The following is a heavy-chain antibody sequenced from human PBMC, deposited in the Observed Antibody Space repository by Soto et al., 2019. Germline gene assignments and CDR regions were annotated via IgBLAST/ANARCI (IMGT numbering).Heavy chain of an antibody. V-gene: IGHV5-10-1*04. CDR3: ARLGFNYDFLSGYYNVHHYYGIDV. CDR2: IDPSDSYT. Sequence: PGESLKISCKGSGYSFTSYWISWVRQMPGKGLEWMGRIDPSDSYTRYSPSFQGQVTISADKSVNSVYLQWSSLKASDTATYYCARLGFNYDFLSGYYNVHHYYGIDVWGQGTTVTVSS. CDR1: GYSFTSYW. J-gene: IGHJ6*02. D-gene: IGHD3-3*01.